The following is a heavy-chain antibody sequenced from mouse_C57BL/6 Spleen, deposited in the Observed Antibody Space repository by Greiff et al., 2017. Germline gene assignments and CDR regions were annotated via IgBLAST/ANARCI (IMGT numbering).Heavy chain of an antibody. D-gene: IGHD1-1*01. CDR3: ASPNYYGSYYYAMDY. V-gene: IGHV5-17*01. CDR1: GFTFSDYG. Sequence: EVKLVESGGGLVKPGGSLKLSCAASGFTFSDYGMHWVRQAPEKGLEWVAYISSGSSTIYYADTVKGRFTISRDNAKNTLFLQMTSLRSEDTAMYYCASPNYYGSYYYAMDYWGQGTSVTVSS. J-gene: IGHJ4*01. CDR2: ISSGSSTI.